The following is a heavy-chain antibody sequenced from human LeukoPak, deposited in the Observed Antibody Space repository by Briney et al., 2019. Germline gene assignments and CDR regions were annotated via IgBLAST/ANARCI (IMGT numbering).Heavy chain of an antibody. D-gene: IGHD3-22*01. Sequence: GGSLRLSCVGSGFTFSAYWMAWVRQAPGKGLEWVATMKEDGSEIYYVDSVKGRFTISRDNAKKLVYLQLDRLRVEDTAVYYCARESLRYYQDTSGSGYCFDFWGQGTLVTVSS. J-gene: IGHJ4*02. V-gene: IGHV3-7*01. CDR1: GFTFSAYW. CDR2: MKEDGSEI. CDR3: ARESLRYYQDTSGSGYCFDF.